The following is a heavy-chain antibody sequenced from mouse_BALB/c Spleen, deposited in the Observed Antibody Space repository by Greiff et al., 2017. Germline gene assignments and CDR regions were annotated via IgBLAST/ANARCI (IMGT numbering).Heavy chain of an antibody. CDR3: ARQAYYRYGYAMDY. D-gene: IGHD2-14*01. CDR1: GYAFSSYW. J-gene: IGHJ4*01. V-gene: IGHV1-80*01. Sequence: QLQQSGAELVRPGSSVKISCKASGYAFSSYWMNWVKQRPGQGLEWIGQIYPGDGDTNYNGKFKGKATLTADKSSSTAYMQLSSLTSEDSAVYFCARQAYYRYGYAMDYWGQGTSVTVSS. CDR2: IYPGDGDT.